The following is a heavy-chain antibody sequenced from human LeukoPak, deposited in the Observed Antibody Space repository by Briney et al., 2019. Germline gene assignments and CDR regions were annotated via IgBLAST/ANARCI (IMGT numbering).Heavy chain of an antibody. CDR1: GFTFYNYA. V-gene: IGHV3-23*01. J-gene: IGHJ4*02. Sequence: PGGSLRLSCAASGFTFYNYAMSWVRQAPGKGLEWVSAISGSGGSTYYADSVKGRFTISRDNSKNTLYLQMNSLRAEDTAVYYCAKDKRPYGSGSYIFDYWGQGTLVTVSS. CDR2: ISGSGGST. CDR3: AKDKRPYGSGSYIFDY. D-gene: IGHD3-10*01.